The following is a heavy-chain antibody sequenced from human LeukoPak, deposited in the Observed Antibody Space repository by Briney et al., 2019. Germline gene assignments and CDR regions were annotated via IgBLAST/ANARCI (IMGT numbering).Heavy chain of an antibody. Sequence: SVPVSSKASGFAFTGYYMPCGRHATRQARDWRGWNIPNSGGTNCTQKTQGRVNLTGDTSISTACMKLNALSADDTAVYYCARAYRRAAAGPRHPWFDAWGQGTLVTVSS. V-gene: IGHV1-2*02. CDR2: NIPNSGGT. J-gene: IGHJ5*02. CDR1: GFAFTGYY. D-gene: IGHD6-13*01. CDR3: ARAYRRAAAGPRHPWFDA.